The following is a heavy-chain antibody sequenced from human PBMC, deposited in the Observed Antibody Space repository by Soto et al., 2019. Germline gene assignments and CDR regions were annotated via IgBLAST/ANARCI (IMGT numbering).Heavy chain of an antibody. J-gene: IGHJ4*02. V-gene: IGHV3-23*01. D-gene: IGHD3-22*01. Sequence: EVQLLESGGGLVQPGGSVRLSCAASGFTFSSYAMSWVRQAPGKGLEWVSAVSGSGGTTYYADSVKGRFTISRDNSKNTVYLQMNSRRVEDTTVYYCAKWYYYDCRPPKYFDSWGQGTLVIVS. CDR1: GFTFSSYA. CDR2: VSGSGGTT. CDR3: AKWYYYDCRPPKYFDS.